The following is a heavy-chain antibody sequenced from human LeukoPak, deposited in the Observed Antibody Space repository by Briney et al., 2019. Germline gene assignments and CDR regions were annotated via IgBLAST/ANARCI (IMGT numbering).Heavy chain of an antibody. D-gene: IGHD2-21*02. CDR1: GYTFTGYY. CDR3: ARGGSVVVTAGWSYYYYMDV. J-gene: IGHJ6*03. CDR2: INPNSGGT. Sequence: GASVKVSCKGSGYTFTGYYMHWVRQAPGQGLEGMGWINPNSGGTNYAQKFQGRVTMTRDTSISTAYMERSRLRSDDTAVYHCARGGSVVVTAGWSYYYYMDVWGKGTTVTVSS. V-gene: IGHV1-2*02.